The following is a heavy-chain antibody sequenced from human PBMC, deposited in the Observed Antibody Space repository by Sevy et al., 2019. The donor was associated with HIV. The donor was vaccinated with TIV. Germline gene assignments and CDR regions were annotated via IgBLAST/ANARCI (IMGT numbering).Heavy chain of an antibody. CDR2: IYHSGST. CDR3: ARGRYRASSNLFEP. J-gene: IGHJ5*02. V-gene: IGHV4-30-2*01. Sequence: SETMSLTCAVSGGSISSGGYSWSWIRQPPGKGLEWIGYIYHSGSTYYNPSLKSRVTISVDRSKNQFSMKLSSVTAADTAVYYCARGRYRASSNLFEPWGQGTLVTVSS. CDR1: GGSISSGGYS. D-gene: IGHD1-1*01.